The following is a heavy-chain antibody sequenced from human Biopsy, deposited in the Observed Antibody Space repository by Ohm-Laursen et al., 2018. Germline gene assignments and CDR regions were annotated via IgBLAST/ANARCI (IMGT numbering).Heavy chain of an antibody. Sequence: PSQTLSLTCAVYNVSFSSFYWSWIRQPPGKGLEWIGSIFYRGSTHYKPSLKSRVNISVDTSKNQFSLKLNSVTAADTAVYYCARDYDTSGYYYVSWGQGTLVTVSS. D-gene: IGHD3-22*01. CDR2: IFYRGST. V-gene: IGHV4-34*12. J-gene: IGHJ5*02. CDR3: ARDYDTSGYYYVS. CDR1: NVSFSSFY.